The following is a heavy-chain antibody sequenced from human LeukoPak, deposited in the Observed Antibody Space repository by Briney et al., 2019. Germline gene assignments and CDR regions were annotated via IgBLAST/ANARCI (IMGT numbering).Heavy chain of an antibody. CDR3: ARAGSETPGNYFDY. CDR2: TYYRSRWYN. D-gene: IGHD2-15*01. Sequence: SQTLSLTCALSGDSVSSNSVAWNWIRQSPSRGLEWLGRTYYRSRWYNDFALSLESRITINPDTSKNQFSLQLNSVTPEDTALYYCARAGSETPGNYFDYWGQGTLVTVSS. V-gene: IGHV6-1*01. CDR1: GDSVSSNSVA. J-gene: IGHJ4*02.